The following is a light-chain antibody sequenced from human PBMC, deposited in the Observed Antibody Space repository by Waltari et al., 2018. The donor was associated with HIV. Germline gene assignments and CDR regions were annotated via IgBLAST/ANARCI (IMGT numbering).Light chain of an antibody. CDR2: GAS. V-gene: IGKV3D-7*01. J-gene: IGKJ1*01. CDR1: QRVDSTF. CDR3: QQDYNLPGT. Sequence: GETATLSCRASQRVDSTFLSWYQQKPGQAPRLLIYGASTRVSGIPPRFSGSGSGTDFTLTISSLYPEDFAVYYCQQDYNLPGTFGQGTRVEIK.